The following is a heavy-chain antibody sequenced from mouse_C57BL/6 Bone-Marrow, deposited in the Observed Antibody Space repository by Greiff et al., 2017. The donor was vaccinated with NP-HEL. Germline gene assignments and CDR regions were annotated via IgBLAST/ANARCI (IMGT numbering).Heavy chain of an antibody. V-gene: IGHV1-80*01. J-gene: IGHJ2*01. Sequence: VKLMESGAELVKPGASVKISCKASGYAFSSYWMNWVKQRPGKGLEWIGQIYPGDGDTNYNGKFKGKATLTADKSSSTAYMQLSSLTSEDSAVYFCAIHYGSSQYYFDYWGQGTTLTVSS. CDR2: IYPGDGDT. CDR1: GYAFSSYW. CDR3: AIHYGSSQYYFDY. D-gene: IGHD1-1*01.